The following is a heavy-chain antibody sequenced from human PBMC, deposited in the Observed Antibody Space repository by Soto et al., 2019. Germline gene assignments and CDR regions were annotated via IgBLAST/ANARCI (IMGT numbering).Heavy chain of an antibody. Sequence: ASVKVSCKASGYTFTGYYMHWVRQAPGQGLEWMGWINPNSGGTNYAQKFQGWVTMTRDTSISTAYMELSRLRSDDTAVYYCARDPSSIMGSSTSGPPPTYYMDVWGKGTTVTV. J-gene: IGHJ6*03. D-gene: IGHD2-2*01. CDR2: INPNSGGT. CDR1: GYTFTGYY. V-gene: IGHV1-2*04. CDR3: ARDPSSIMGSSTSGPPPTYYMDV.